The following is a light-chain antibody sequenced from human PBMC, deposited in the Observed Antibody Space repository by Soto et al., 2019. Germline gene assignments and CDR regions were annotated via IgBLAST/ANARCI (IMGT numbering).Light chain of an antibody. CDR3: HHHNRYSQT. V-gene: IGKV1-5*01. Sequence: DIQLTQSPPTLSASVGDRVTITCRASQSIRYYLAWYQQMPGKAPKLLIYGASSLQSGVPSRFSGSGSGTEFPLTISSLHHDDFAIYFCHHHNRYSQTFGQGTK. J-gene: IGKJ1*01. CDR1: QSIRYY. CDR2: GAS.